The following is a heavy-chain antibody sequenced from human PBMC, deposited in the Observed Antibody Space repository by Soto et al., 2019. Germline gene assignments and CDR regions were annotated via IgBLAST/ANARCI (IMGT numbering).Heavy chain of an antibody. Sequence: PSETLSLTCTVSGGSISSSSYYWGWIRQPPGKGLEWIGSIYYSGSTYYNPSLKSRVTISVDTSKNQFSLKLSSVTAADTAVYYCARLPRSVGTQTKYCTTGVCCFDYWGQGTLVTVS. CDR3: ARLPRSVGTQTKYCTTGVCCFDY. CDR1: GGSISSSSYY. J-gene: IGHJ4*02. V-gene: IGHV4-39*01. CDR2: IYYSGST. D-gene: IGHD2-8*01.